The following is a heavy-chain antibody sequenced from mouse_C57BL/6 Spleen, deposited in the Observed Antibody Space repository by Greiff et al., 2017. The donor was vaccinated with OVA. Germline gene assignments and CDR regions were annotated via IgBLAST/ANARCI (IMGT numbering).Heavy chain of an antibody. J-gene: IGHJ2*01. D-gene: IGHD1-1*01. CDR3: ARHFITTVVAYFDY. Sequence: DVKLVESGGDLVKPGGSLKLSCAASGFTFSSYGMSWVRQTPDKRLEWVATISSGGSYTYYPDSVKGRFTISRDNAKNTLYLQMSSLKSEDTAMYYCARHFITTVVAYFDYWGQGTTLTVSS. CDR2: ISSGGSYT. V-gene: IGHV5-6*02. CDR1: GFTFSSYG.